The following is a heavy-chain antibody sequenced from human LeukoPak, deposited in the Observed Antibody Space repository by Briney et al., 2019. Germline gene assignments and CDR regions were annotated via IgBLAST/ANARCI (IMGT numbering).Heavy chain of an antibody. Sequence: GGSLRLSCAASGFTFSSYWMHWVRQAPGKGLVWVSRIKTDGSPSNYADSVKGRFTISRDNAKNTLHLQMNSLRAEDTAVYYCARGGSPPEALGDTFDIWGQGTMVTVSS. CDR2: IKTDGSPS. V-gene: IGHV3-74*01. CDR3: ARGGSPPEALGDTFDI. D-gene: IGHD1-26*01. J-gene: IGHJ3*02. CDR1: GFTFSSYW.